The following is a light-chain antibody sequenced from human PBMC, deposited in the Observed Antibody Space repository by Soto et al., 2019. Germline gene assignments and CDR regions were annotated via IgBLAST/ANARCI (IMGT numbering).Light chain of an antibody. CDR1: QDISNH. Sequence: DIQMTQSPSAMSASVGDRVTITCRASQDISNHVAWFQQKPGKVPKRLIYVASSLQSGVPSRFSGSGSGTEFTLTISSLQPEDCATYYCLQHNSYPRTFGQGTKVEIK. V-gene: IGKV1-17*03. CDR2: VAS. J-gene: IGKJ1*01. CDR3: LQHNSYPRT.